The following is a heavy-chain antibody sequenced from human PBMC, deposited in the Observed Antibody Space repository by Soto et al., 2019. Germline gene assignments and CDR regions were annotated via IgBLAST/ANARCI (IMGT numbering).Heavy chain of an antibody. J-gene: IGHJ4*02. D-gene: IGHD6-19*01. CDR1: GYTFTGYY. CDR3: VTSRVSIAVAGETEYYFDY. Sequence: GASVKGSCKASGYTFTGYYIHWVRQAPGQGLEWMGWVNPNSGGTNYAQKFQGWVTMTRDTSISTAYMELSRLRSDDTAVYYCVTSRVSIAVAGETEYYFDYWGQGTLVTVSS. V-gene: IGHV1-2*04. CDR2: VNPNSGGT.